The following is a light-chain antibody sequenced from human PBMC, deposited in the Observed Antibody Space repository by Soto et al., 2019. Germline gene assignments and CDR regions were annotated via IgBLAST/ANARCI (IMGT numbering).Light chain of an antibody. CDR3: QQYDNLPLT. V-gene: IGKV1-33*01. CDR1: QDISNY. Sequence: DIQMTQSPSSLSASVGDRVTITCQASQDISNYLNWYQQKPGKAPKLLNYDASNLETGVPSRFSENGSGTDFTFTISSLQPEDIATYYCQQYDNLPLTFGGGTKVEIK. J-gene: IGKJ4*01. CDR2: DAS.